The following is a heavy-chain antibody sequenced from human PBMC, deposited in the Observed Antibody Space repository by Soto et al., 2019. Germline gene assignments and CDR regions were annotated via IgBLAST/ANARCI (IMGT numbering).Heavy chain of an antibody. CDR2: IYYRGST. V-gene: IGHV4-39*01. J-gene: IGHJ6*03. CDR1: GGSVSSGSYY. D-gene: IGHD4-17*01. CDR3: ARVYGDNYNYDHHYMDV. Sequence: SETLSLTCTVSGGSVSSGSYYWGWIRQPPGKGLEWIGSIYYRGSTYYNPSLKSRVTISVDTSKNQFSLRLTSVTAADTAVYYCARVYGDNYNYDHHYMDVWGKGTTVTVSS.